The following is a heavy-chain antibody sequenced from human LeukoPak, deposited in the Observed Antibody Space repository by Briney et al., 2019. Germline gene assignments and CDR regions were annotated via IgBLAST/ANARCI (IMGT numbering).Heavy chain of an antibody. J-gene: IGHJ4*02. CDR1: GFTFSNYA. Sequence: GGSLRLSCAASGFTFSNYAMSWVRQAPGKGLEWVSSITRSSSNIYYADSVKGRFTISRDNAQNSLYLQMNSLRAEDTAVYYCARGAYYYGSGSYSFQIDNWGQGTLVTVSS. D-gene: IGHD3-10*01. V-gene: IGHV3-21*01. CDR3: ARGAYYYGSGSYSFQIDN. CDR2: ITRSSSNI.